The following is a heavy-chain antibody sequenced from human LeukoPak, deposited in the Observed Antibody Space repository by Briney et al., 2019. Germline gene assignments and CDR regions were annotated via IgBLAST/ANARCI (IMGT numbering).Heavy chain of an antibody. Sequence: PGRSLRLSCAASGFTFSSYGMHWVRQAPGKGLDWVAVISYDGSNKYYADSVKGRFTISRDNSKNTLYLQMNSLRAEDTAVYYCARDQHTVVLTAIFDYWGQGTLVTVSS. V-gene: IGHV3-30*03. CDR2: ISYDGSNK. D-gene: IGHD2-21*02. CDR3: ARDQHTVVLTAIFDY. CDR1: GFTFSSYG. J-gene: IGHJ4*02.